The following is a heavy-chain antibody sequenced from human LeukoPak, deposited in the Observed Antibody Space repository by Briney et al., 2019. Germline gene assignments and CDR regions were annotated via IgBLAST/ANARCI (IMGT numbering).Heavy chain of an antibody. J-gene: IGHJ3*02. CDR3: ARSQGYGDYEGAFDI. CDR2: IYYSGST. D-gene: IGHD4-17*01. V-gene: IGHV4-59*01. CDR1: GGXISSYY. Sequence: SETLSLTCTVSGGXISSYYWSWIRQPPGKGLEWIGYIYYSGSTNYNPSLKSRVTISVDTSKNQFSLKLSSVTAADTAVYYCARSQGYGDYEGAFDIWGQGTMVTVSS.